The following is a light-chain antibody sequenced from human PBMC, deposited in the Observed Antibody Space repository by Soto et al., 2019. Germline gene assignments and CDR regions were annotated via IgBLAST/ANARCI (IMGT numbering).Light chain of an antibody. CDR1: QSVGSY. CDR3: QQRSNWPVT. J-gene: IGKJ4*01. Sequence: EIVMTQSPDTLSVSPGERATLSCRASQSVGSYLAWYQQKPGQAPRLLIYDASNRATGIPARFSGSGSGTDFTLTISSLEPEDFAVYYCQQRSNWPVTFGEGTKVDIK. CDR2: DAS. V-gene: IGKV3-11*01.